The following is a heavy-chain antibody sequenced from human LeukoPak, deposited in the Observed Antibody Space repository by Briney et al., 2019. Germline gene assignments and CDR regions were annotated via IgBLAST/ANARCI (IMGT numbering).Heavy chain of an antibody. CDR2: INHSGST. CDR1: GGSFSGYY. V-gene: IGHV4-34*01. D-gene: IGHD6-19*01. J-gene: IGHJ5*02. Sequence: SGTLSLTCAVYGGSFSGYYWSWVRQPPGKGLEWIGEINHSGSTNYNPSLKSRVTISVDTSKNQFSLKLSSVTAADTAVYYCARHSLAATGWFDPWGQGTLVTVSS. CDR3: ARHSLAATGWFDP.